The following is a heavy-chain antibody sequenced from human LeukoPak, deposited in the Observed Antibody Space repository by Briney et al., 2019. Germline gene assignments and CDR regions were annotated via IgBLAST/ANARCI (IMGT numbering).Heavy chain of an antibody. Sequence: GASVKVSCKAAGYTFTGYYMHWVRQAPGQGLEWMGWINPNSGGTNYAQKFQGRVTMTRDTSISTAYIELSRLRSDDTAVYYCARALVSYYDFWSGYYTAVDYWGQGTLVTVSS. CDR3: ARALVSYYDFWSGYYTAVDY. J-gene: IGHJ4*02. D-gene: IGHD3-3*01. V-gene: IGHV1-2*02. CDR1: GYTFTGYY. CDR2: INPNSGGT.